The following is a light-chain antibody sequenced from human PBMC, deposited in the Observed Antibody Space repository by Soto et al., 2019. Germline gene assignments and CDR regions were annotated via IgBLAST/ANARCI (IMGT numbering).Light chain of an antibody. V-gene: IGLV2-11*01. CDR1: TSDIGGYMY. Sequence: QSVLTQPRSVSGSPGQSVTISCPGTTSDIGGYMYVSWYQQHPGRAPRLMAYDVTKRPSGVPERFSGSRSGTTASLTISGLQAEDEADYYCCSYAGSNTWVFGGGTKVTVL. J-gene: IGLJ3*02. CDR3: CSYAGSNTWV. CDR2: DVT.